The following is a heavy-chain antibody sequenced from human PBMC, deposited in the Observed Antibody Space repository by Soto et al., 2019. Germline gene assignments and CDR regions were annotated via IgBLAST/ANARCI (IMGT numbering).Heavy chain of an antibody. Sequence: ASVKVSCKASGYSFTSYDIYWVRQATGQGLEWMGWMRPNSGDTDCAQKFQGRVTMTRNTSISTAYMELSSLTSEDTAVYYCARSPNYYYYYMDVWGTGTTVTVSS. J-gene: IGHJ6*03. D-gene: IGHD2-8*01. V-gene: IGHV1-8*01. CDR2: MRPNSGDT. CDR3: ARSPNYYYYYMDV. CDR1: GYSFTSYD.